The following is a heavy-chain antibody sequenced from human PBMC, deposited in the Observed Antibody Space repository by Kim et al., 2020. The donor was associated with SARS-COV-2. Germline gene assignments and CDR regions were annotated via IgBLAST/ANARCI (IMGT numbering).Heavy chain of an antibody. J-gene: IGHJ6*02. CDR3: AKKGGTCTTGCMRYGMDV. CDR1: GFTFSSYA. D-gene: IGHD2-8*01. CDR2: ISNSGGST. V-gene: IGHV3-23*01. Sequence: GGSLRLSCAASGFTFSSYAMTWVRQAPGKGLEWVSAISNSGGSTYYADSVKGRFTISRDNSKNMLYLQMNSLRAEDTAVYYCAKKGGTCTTGCMRYGMDVWGQGTTVTVSS.